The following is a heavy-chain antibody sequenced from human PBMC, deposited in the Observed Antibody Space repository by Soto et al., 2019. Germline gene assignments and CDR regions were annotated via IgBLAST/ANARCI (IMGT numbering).Heavy chain of an antibody. CDR1: GGSISSGDYY. V-gene: IGHV4-30-4*01. CDR2: IYYSGST. CDR3: ARERVATSHFDY. Sequence: SETLSLTCTVSGGSISSGDYYWSWIRQPPGKGLEWIGYIYYSGSTYYNPSLKSRVTISVDTSKNQFSLKLSSVTAADTAVYYCARERVATSHFDYWVQGTLVTVSS. D-gene: IGHD5-12*01. J-gene: IGHJ4*02.